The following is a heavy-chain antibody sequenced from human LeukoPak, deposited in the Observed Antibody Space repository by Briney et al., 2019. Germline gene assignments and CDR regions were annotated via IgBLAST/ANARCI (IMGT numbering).Heavy chain of an antibody. CDR3: ARVRGVRGVIKYYFDY. CDR1: GYTFTSYD. Sequence: ASVKVSCKASGYTFTSYDINWVRQATGQGLEWMGWMNPNSGNTGYAQKFQGGVTMTRNTSISTAYMELSSLRSEDTAVYYCARVRGVRGVIKYYFDYWGQGTLVTVSS. J-gene: IGHJ4*02. V-gene: IGHV1-8*01. D-gene: IGHD3-10*01. CDR2: MNPNSGNT.